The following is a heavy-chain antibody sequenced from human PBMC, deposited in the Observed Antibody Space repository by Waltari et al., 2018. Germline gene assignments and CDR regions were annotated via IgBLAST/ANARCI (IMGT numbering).Heavy chain of an antibody. J-gene: IGHJ5*02. Sequence: QLQLQESGPGLVKPSETLSLTCTVSGGSISSSSYYWGWIRQPPGKGLEWIGSIYYSGRTYYNPSLKSRVTISVDTSKNQFSLKLSSVTAADTAVYYCAATYDFWSGSPYPGGFDPWGQGTLVTVSS. D-gene: IGHD3-3*01. CDR1: GGSISSSSYY. CDR3: AATYDFWSGSPYPGGFDP. V-gene: IGHV4-39*07. CDR2: IYYSGRT.